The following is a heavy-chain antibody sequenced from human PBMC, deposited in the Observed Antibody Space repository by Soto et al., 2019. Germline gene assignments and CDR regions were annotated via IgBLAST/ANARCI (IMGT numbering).Heavy chain of an antibody. CDR2: IKSKTDGGTT. Sequence: GGSLRLSCAASGFTFSNAWMSWVRQAPGKGLEWVGRIKSKTDGGTTDYAAPVKGRFTISRDDSKNTLYLQMNSLKTEDTAVYYCTTALNYDYIWGSYRSDYWGQGTLVTVSS. CDR1: GFTFSNAW. J-gene: IGHJ4*02. D-gene: IGHD3-16*02. V-gene: IGHV3-15*01. CDR3: TTALNYDYIWGSYRSDY.